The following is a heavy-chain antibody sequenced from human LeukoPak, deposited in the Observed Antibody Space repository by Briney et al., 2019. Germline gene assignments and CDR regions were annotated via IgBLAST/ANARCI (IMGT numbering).Heavy chain of an antibody. J-gene: IGHJ4*02. CDR2: INPNSGGT. CDR3: ARDLSSTYDFWSGYYTGEVDY. Sequence: ASVKVSCKASGYTFPGYYMHWVRQAPGQGLEWMGRINPNSGGTNYAQKFQGRVTMTRDTSISTAYMELSRLRSDDTAVYYCARDLSSTYDFWSGYYTGEVDYWGQGTLVTVSS. CDR1: GYTFPGYY. D-gene: IGHD3-3*01. V-gene: IGHV1-2*06.